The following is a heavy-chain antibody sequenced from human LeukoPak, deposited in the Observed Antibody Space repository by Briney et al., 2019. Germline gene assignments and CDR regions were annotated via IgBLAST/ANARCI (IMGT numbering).Heavy chain of an antibody. Sequence: GGSLRLSCAASGFTFSSYWMHCVRQAPGKGLVWVSRINSDGSSTSYADSVKGRFTISRDNAKNTLYLQMNSLRAEDTGVYFCARGWGSYFDYWGQGTLVTVSS. CDR2: INSDGSST. D-gene: IGHD3-16*01. J-gene: IGHJ4*02. CDR1: GFTFSSYW. CDR3: ARGWGSYFDY. V-gene: IGHV3-74*01.